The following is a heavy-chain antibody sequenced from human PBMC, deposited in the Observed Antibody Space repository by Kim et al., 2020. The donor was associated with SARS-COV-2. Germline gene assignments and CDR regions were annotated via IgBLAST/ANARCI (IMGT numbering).Heavy chain of an antibody. CDR3: ARANWFDP. J-gene: IGHJ5*02. CDR2: SGST. Sequence: SGSTNQHPALQGRVTISVDTSKTQFSLKLSSVTAADTAVYYCARANWFDPWGQGTLVTVSS. V-gene: IGHV4-34*01.